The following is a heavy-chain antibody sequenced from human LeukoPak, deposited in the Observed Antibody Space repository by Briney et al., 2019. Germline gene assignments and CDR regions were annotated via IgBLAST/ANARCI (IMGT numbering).Heavy chain of an antibody. CDR3: ARGHYYDSSGYYWYYYYGMDV. D-gene: IGHD3-22*01. Sequence: PSETLSLTCTVSGGSISSGGYYWSWIRQHPGKGLEWIGEINHSGSTNYNPSPKSRVTISVDTSKNQFSLKLSSVTAADTAVYYCARGHYYDSSGYYWYYYYGMDVWGQGTTVTVSS. V-gene: IGHV4-39*07. CDR1: GGSISSGGYY. CDR2: INHSGST. J-gene: IGHJ6*02.